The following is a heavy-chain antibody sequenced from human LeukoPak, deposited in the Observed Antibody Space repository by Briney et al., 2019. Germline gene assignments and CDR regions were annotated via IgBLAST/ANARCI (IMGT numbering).Heavy chain of an antibody. Sequence: PGGSLRLSCAASGFSFSTYGMHWVRQAPGKGLEGVAVIWFDGSNKYYPDSVKGRFTISRDNSENTLYLQMNSLRAEDTAVYYCARRLYCSGTSCYTGPDAFDVWGQGTVVTVSS. J-gene: IGHJ3*01. CDR2: IWFDGSNK. CDR3: ARRLYCSGTSCYTGPDAFDV. D-gene: IGHD2-2*02. V-gene: IGHV3-33*01. CDR1: GFSFSTYG.